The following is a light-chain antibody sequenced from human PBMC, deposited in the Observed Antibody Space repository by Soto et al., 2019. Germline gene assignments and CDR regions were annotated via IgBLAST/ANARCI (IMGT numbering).Light chain of an antibody. CDR3: QSYDTSNPLV. J-gene: IGLJ3*02. V-gene: IGLV6-57*01. CDR2: EDN. CDR1: SGSIGSSY. Sequence: NFMLTQPHSVSASPGKTVTISCTRSSGSIGSSYVQWYQQRPGSSPTTVIFEDNQRPTGVPVRFSGSIVSSSNSASLVISGLRTEDEADYYCQSYDTSNPLVFGGGTKVTVL.